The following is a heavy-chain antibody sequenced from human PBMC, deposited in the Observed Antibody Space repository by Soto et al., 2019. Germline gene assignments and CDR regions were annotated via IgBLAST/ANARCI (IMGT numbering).Heavy chain of an antibody. CDR2: INHSGST. Sequence: PSETLSLTCAVYGGSFSGYYWIWIRQPPGKGLEWIGEINHSGSTNYNPSLKSRVTISVDTSKNQFSLKLSSVTAADTAVYYCARPHSGSYYKIRYYYYMDVWGKGTTVTVSS. J-gene: IGHJ6*03. D-gene: IGHD3-10*01. CDR1: GGSFSGYY. V-gene: IGHV4-34*01. CDR3: ARPHSGSYYKIRYYYYMDV.